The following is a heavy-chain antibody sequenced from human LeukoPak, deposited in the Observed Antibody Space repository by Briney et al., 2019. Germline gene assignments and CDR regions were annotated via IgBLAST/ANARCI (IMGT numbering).Heavy chain of an antibody. CDR1: GFTFSSYW. CDR2: INSDGSST. Sequence: GGSLRLSCAASGFTFSSYWMHWVRQAPGKGLVWVSRINSDGSSTSYADSVKGRFTISRDNAKNTLYLQMDSLRAEDTAVYYCAMYSSSWYCFDYWGQGTLVTVSS. J-gene: IGHJ4*02. CDR3: AMYSSSWYCFDY. D-gene: IGHD6-13*01. V-gene: IGHV3-74*01.